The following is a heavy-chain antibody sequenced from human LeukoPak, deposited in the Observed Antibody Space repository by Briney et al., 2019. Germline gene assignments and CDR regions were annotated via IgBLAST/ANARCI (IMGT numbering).Heavy chain of an antibody. Sequence: RTGGSLRLSCAASGFTFSSYGMHWVRQAPGKGLEWVTFIQYDGTNKYYADSVKGRFTISRDNSKNTLYLQMNSLRAEDTAVFYCAWSYSGAFDIWGQGTMVTVSS. CDR3: AWSYSGAFDI. CDR2: IQYDGTNK. J-gene: IGHJ3*02. V-gene: IGHV3-30*02. D-gene: IGHD3-10*01. CDR1: GFTFSSYG.